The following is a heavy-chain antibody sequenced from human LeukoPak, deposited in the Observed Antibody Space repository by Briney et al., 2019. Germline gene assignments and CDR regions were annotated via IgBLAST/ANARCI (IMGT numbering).Heavy chain of an antibody. D-gene: IGHD6-19*01. Sequence: GGSLRLSCAASGFTFYSYAMSWVRQAPGKGLEWVSAISGSGGGTYYADSVKGRFTISRDNSKNTLYLQMNSLRAEDTAVYYCAKDHSSGWYYPFDYWGQGTLVTVSS. V-gene: IGHV3-23*01. J-gene: IGHJ4*02. CDR2: ISGSGGGT. CDR1: GFTFYSYA. CDR3: AKDHSSGWYYPFDY.